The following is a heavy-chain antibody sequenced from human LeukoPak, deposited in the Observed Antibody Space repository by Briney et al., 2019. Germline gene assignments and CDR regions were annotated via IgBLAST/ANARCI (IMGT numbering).Heavy chain of an antibody. CDR3: ARAHYSSGYSGHY. V-gene: IGHV3-30*04. Sequence: GRSLRLSCAASGFTFSSYAMHWVRQAPGKGLEWVAVISYDGSNKYYADSVKGRFTISRDNSKNTLYLQMNSLRAEDTAVYYCARAHYSSGYSGHYWGQGTLVTVSS. CDR2: ISYDGSNK. D-gene: IGHD3-22*01. J-gene: IGHJ4*02. CDR1: GFTFSSYA.